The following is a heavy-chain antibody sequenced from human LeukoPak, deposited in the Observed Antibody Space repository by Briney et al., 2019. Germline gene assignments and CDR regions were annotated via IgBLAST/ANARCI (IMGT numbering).Heavy chain of an antibody. CDR3: AKPFYCSSTSCYHWFGP. CDR2: IRYDGSNK. V-gene: IGHV3-30*02. CDR1: GFTFSSYG. Sequence: GGSLRLSCAASGFTFSSYGMHWVRQAPGKGLEWVAFIRYDGSNKYYADSVKGRFTISRDNSKNTLYLQMNSLRAEDTAVYYCAKPFYCSSTSCYHWFGPWGQGTLVTVSS. J-gene: IGHJ5*02. D-gene: IGHD2-2*01.